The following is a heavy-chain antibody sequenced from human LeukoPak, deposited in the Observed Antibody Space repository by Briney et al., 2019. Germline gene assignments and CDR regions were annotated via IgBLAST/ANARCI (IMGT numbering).Heavy chain of an antibody. CDR3: ARDAVDTANAV. V-gene: IGHV3-33*01. J-gene: IGHJ6*02. D-gene: IGHD5-18*01. CDR2: IWYDGSNK. Sequence: PGRSLRLSCAASGFTFSSYGMHWVRQAPGKGLEWVAIIWYDGSNKYYVDSVKGRFTISRDNAKNTLYLQMNSLRAEDTAVYYCARDAVDTANAVWGQGTTVTVSS. CDR1: GFTFSSYG.